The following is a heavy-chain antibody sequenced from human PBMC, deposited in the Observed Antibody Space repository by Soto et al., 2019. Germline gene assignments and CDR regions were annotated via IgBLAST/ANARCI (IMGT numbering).Heavy chain of an antibody. CDR3: LSVLQYAKTNYYYYMDV. D-gene: IGHD2-8*01. Sequence: ACGLTVSSSAVEWVRQNRGQRLEWIGWIVVGSGNTNYAQKFQERVTITRDMSTSTAYMELSSLRSEDTAVYYCLSVLQYAKTNYYYYMDVWGKGTTVTVSS. CDR1: GLTVSSSA. CDR2: IVVGSGNT. J-gene: IGHJ6*03. V-gene: IGHV1-58*01.